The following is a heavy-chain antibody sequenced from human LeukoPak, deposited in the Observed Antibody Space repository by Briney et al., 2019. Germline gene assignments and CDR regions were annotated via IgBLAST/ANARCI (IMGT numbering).Heavy chain of an antibody. CDR2: ISGSGGST. Sequence: GGSLRLSCAASGFTFSSYAMSWVRQAPGQGLEWVSAISGSGGSTYYADSVKGRFTISRDNSKNTLYLQMNSLRAEDTAVYYGAKDDYGYKGYWGQGTLVTVSS. CDR3: AKDDYGYKGY. J-gene: IGHJ4*02. CDR1: GFTFSSYA. D-gene: IGHD4-17*01. V-gene: IGHV3-23*01.